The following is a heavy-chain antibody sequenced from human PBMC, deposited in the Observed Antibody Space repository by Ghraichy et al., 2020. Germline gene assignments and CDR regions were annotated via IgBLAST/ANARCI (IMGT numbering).Heavy chain of an antibody. CDR1: GGSFSGHY. CDR3: ATLYNYGIVDY. CDR2: INQSGDT. D-gene: IGHD5-18*01. J-gene: IGHJ4*02. V-gene: IGHV4-34*01. Sequence: GSLSLTCAVYGGSFSGHYWSWIRQPPGKGLEWIGEINQSGDTNYNPSLKSRVTISVDTSKNQFSLNLSSVTAADTAVYYCATLYNYGIVDYWGQGTLVTVSS.